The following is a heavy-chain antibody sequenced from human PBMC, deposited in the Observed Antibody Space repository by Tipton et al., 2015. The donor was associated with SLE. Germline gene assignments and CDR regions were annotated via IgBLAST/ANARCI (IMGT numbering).Heavy chain of an antibody. D-gene: IGHD3-16*01. V-gene: IGHV3-33*01. CDR1: GFTFSSFG. CDR2: IWHDGSNQ. J-gene: IGHJ4*02. Sequence: RSLRLSCAASGFTFSSFGMHWVRQAPGKGLEWVAVIWHDGSNQIYADSVKGRFTISRDNSKNTLYLQMNSLSPEDTAIYYCARDQNWGFDYWGQGTLVTVSS. CDR3: ARDQNWGFDY.